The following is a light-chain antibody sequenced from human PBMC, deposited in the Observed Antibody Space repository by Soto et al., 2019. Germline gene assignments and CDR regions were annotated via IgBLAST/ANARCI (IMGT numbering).Light chain of an antibody. J-gene: IGKJ3*01. Sequence: EIVLTQSPGTLSLSPGQRATLSCRTSQSVSNNFLAWYQHKPGQAPRLLIYAASSRATGIPDRFSGSGSGTDFTLTINRLEPEDFAVYYCQQYDNSFTFGPGTKVDIK. CDR2: AAS. V-gene: IGKV3-20*01. CDR1: QSVSNNF. CDR3: QQYDNSFT.